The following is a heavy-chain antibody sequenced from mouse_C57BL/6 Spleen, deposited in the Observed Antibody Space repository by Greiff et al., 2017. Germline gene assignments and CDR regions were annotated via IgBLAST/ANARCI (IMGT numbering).Heavy chain of an antibody. J-gene: IGHJ4*01. V-gene: IGHV5-16*01. D-gene: IGHD1-1*01. Sequence: EVNVVESEGGLVQPGSSMKLSCTASGFTFSDYYMAWVRQVPEKGLEWVANINYDGSSTYYLDSLKSRFIISRDNAKNILYLQMSSLKSEDTATYYCARENHYGSSHYYAMDYWGQGTSVTVSS. CDR3: ARENHYGSSHYYAMDY. CDR1: GFTFSDYY. CDR2: INYDGSST.